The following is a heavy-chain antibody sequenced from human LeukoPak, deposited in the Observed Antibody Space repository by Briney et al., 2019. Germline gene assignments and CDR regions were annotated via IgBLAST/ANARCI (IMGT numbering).Heavy chain of an antibody. CDR3: ARGSDVDIVATTYDKGSYYFDY. J-gene: IGHJ4*02. V-gene: IGHV6-1*01. Sequence: SQTLSLTCAISGDSVSSNSAAWNWIRQSPSRGLEWLGRTYYRSKWYNDYAVSVKSRITINPDTSKNQFSLQLNSVTPEDTAVYYCARGSDVDIVATTYDKGSYYFDYWGQGTLVTVSS. CDR2: TYYRSKWYN. D-gene: IGHD5-12*01. CDR1: GDSVSSNSAA.